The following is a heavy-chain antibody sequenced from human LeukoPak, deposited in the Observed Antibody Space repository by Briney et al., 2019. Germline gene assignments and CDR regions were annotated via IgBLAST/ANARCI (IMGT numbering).Heavy chain of an antibody. J-gene: IGHJ5*02. V-gene: IGHV4-59*12. Sequence: SETLSLTCTVSGGSISSYYWSWIRQPPGKGLEWIGYIYYSGSTNYNPSLKSRVTISVDTSKNQFSLKLSSVTAADTAVYYCARAGVRTMVRGVRNNWFDPWGQGTLVTVSS. CDR3: ARAGVRTMVRGVRNNWFDP. CDR2: IYYSGST. D-gene: IGHD3-10*01. CDR1: GGSISSYY.